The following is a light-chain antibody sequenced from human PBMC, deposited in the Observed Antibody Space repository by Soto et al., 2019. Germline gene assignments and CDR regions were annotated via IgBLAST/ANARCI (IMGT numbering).Light chain of an antibody. CDR2: DAS. Sequence: DIQMTQTPSSLSASVEDRVTITCQASQDISNHLNWYQQKPGKAPRLLIYDASNLETGVPSRFSGSGSGTDFTVTISSLQPEDIATYYCQKYDSFPITFGQGTRLEIK. CDR3: QKYDSFPIT. V-gene: IGKV1-33*01. CDR1: QDISNH. J-gene: IGKJ5*01.